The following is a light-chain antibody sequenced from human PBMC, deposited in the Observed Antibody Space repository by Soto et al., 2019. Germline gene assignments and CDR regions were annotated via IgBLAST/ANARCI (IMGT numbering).Light chain of an antibody. CDR2: AAS. Sequence: DVQMTPSTSSLSSSVGDRGTITFRASQTIINYLNWYQHKPGTAPKLLIYAASSLQSGVPSRFSGSGSGTDFTLTISSLEPEDFAVYYCQQRSNWPQITFGQGTRLEI. CDR1: QTIINY. J-gene: IGKJ5*01. V-gene: IGKV1-39*01. CDR3: QQRSNWPQIT.